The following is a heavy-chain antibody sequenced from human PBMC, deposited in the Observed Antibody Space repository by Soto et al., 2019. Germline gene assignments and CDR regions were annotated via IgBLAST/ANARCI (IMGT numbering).Heavy chain of an antibody. Sequence: PSEPLYLTCSVSGGSVRSGSYYWTWIRQPPGKGLEWIGYIYQSGTTNYNASLKSRVTISIDTSKNQFFLKLNSVTAADTAVYYCARDSSGRHDYWGQGTLVTVSS. CDR3: ARDSSGRHDY. V-gene: IGHV4-61*01. CDR2: IYQSGTT. J-gene: IGHJ4*02. CDR1: GGSVRSGSYY. D-gene: IGHD3-22*01.